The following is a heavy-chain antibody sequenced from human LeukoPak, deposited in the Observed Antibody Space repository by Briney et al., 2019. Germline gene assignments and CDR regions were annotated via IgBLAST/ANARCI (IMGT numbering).Heavy chain of an antibody. D-gene: IGHD6-19*01. CDR1: GGSISSGDYY. J-gene: IGHJ4*02. CDR3: ARGSRDSGWDFDY. CDR2: IYYSGST. V-gene: IGHV4-30-4*08. Sequence: SQTLSLTCTVSGGSISSGDYYWNWIRQPPGKGLEWIGYIYYSGSTYYNPSLKSRVTISVDTSKNQFSLRLSSVTAADTAVYYCARGSRDSGWDFDYWGQGTLVTVSS.